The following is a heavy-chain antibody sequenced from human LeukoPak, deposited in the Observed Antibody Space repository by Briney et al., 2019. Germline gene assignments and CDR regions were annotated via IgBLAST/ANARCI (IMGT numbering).Heavy chain of an antibody. CDR2: IRSKANSYAT. Sequence: PGGSLKLSCAASGFTFSGSAMHWVRQASGKGLEWVGRIRSKANSYATAYAASVKGRFTISRDDSKNTAYLQINSLKTEDTAVYYCTRVATITPFDYWGQGTLVTVSS. CDR1: GFTFSGSA. CDR3: TRVATITPFDY. V-gene: IGHV3-73*01. D-gene: IGHD5-12*01. J-gene: IGHJ4*02.